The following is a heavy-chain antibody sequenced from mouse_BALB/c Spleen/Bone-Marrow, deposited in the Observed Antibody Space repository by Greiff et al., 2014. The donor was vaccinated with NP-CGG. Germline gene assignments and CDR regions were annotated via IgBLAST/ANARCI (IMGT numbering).Heavy chain of an antibody. D-gene: IGHD2-4*01. CDR1: GYSFTGYN. Sequence: VQLQQSGPELGKPGASVKISCKASGYSFTGYNMYWVKQSHRKSLEWIGYIDHYNGGTSYNQKSKGKATLTVDKSSSTAYMHLNSLTSEDSAIYYCARGMISGYFDVWGAGTTVTVSS. CDR2: IDHYNGGT. CDR3: ARGMISGYFDV. J-gene: IGHJ1*01. V-gene: IGHV1S135*01.